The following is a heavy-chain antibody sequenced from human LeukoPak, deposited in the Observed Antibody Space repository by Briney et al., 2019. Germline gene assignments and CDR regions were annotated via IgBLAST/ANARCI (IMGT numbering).Heavy chain of an antibody. CDR3: AYLTTADAFDI. CDR2: IYYSGST. J-gene: IGHJ3*02. V-gene: IGHV4-39*07. CDR1: GGSISSTRYY. D-gene: IGHD3-22*01. Sequence: SETLSLTCTVSGGSISSTRYYWGWIRQPPGKGLEWIGSIYYSGSTYYNPSLKSRVTISVDTSKNQFSLKLSSVTAADTAVYYCAYLTTADAFDIWGQGTMVTVSS.